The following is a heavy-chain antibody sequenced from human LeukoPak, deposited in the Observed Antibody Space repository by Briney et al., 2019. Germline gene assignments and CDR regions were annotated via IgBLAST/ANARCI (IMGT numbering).Heavy chain of an antibody. Sequence: GRSLRLSYAASGFTFINYAMTWVRQPPRKWLEWVSTISGSGDSTYYANSVKGRFTISRDNSKNTLHLQMSSLRAEDSAVYYCAKDRRNDYAQGLDYWGQGTLVTVSS. CDR3: AKDRRNDYAQGLDY. CDR2: ISGSGDST. D-gene: IGHD4-17*01. CDR1: GFTFINYA. J-gene: IGHJ4*02. V-gene: IGHV3-23*01.